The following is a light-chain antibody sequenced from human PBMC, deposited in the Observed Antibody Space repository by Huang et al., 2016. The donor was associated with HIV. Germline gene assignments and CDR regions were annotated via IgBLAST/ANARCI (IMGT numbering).Light chain of an antibody. V-gene: IGKV3-15*01. Sequence: EIVMTQSSDTRSVSPGERATLSCRASQSVSSNLAWYQQKPCQAPRLLIYGAYTRATGIPARFSGRGSGTEFTLTISSLQSEDFAVYYCQQYNNWPLTFGGGTKVEIK. CDR3: QQYNNWPLT. CDR2: GAY. CDR1: QSVSSN. J-gene: IGKJ4*01.